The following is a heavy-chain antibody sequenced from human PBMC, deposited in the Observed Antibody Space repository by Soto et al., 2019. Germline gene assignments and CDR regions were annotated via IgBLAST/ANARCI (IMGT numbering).Heavy chain of an antibody. V-gene: IGHV3-48*02. CDR3: AGIAYYYDSRGHQNAFDI. J-gene: IGHJ3*02. CDR2: ISSSSSTI. D-gene: IGHD3-22*01. Sequence: GGSLRLSCAASGFTFSSYSMNWVRQAPGKGLEWVSYISSSSSTIYYADSVKGRFTISRDNAKNSLYLQMNSLRDEDTAVYYCAGIAYYYDSRGHQNAFDIWGQGTMVTVSS. CDR1: GFTFSSYS.